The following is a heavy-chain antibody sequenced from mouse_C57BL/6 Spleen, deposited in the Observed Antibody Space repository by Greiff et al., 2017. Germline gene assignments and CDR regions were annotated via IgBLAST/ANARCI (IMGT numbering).Heavy chain of an antibody. Sequence: QVQLKQPGAELVMPGASVKLSCKASGYTFTSYWMHWVKQRPGQGLEWIGEIDPSDSYTNYNQKFKGKSTLTVDKSSSTAYMQLRSLTSEDSAVYYCARRVSYYYAMDYWGQGTSVTVSS. J-gene: IGHJ4*01. V-gene: IGHV1-69*01. D-gene: IGHD6-2*01. CDR1: GYTFTSYW. CDR3: ARRVSYYYAMDY. CDR2: IDPSDSYT.